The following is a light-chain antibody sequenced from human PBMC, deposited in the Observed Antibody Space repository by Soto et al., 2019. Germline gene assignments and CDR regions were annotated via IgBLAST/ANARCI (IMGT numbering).Light chain of an antibody. CDR1: QGIGND. V-gene: IGKV1-6*01. CDR3: LQDHSYPLT. CDR2: AAS. Sequence: AIQMTQSPSPLSASVGDRVTITCRARQGIGNDLGWYQQKSGKAPKLMIYAASNLQGGVPSRFSGSGSGTDFTITISGLQPEDVATYYCLQDHSYPLTFGGGTKVEI. J-gene: IGKJ4*01.